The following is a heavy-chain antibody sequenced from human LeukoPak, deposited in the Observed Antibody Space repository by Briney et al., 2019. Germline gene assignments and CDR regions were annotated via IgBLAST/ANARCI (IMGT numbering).Heavy chain of an antibody. CDR1: GFTFSSYA. CDR3: AKDLSSVVVVAATPFGY. D-gene: IGHD2-15*01. V-gene: IGHV3-23*01. CDR2: ISGSGGST. J-gene: IGHJ4*02. Sequence: PGGSLRLPCAASGFTFSSYAMSWVRQAPGKGLEWVSAISGSGGSTYYADSVKGRFTISRDNSKNTLYLQMNSLRAEDTAVYYCAKDLSSVVVVAATPFGYWGQGTLVTVSS.